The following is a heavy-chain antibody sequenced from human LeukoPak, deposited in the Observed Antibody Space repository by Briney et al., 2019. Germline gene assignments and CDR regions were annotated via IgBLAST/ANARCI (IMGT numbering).Heavy chain of an antibody. J-gene: IGHJ5*02. CDR3: ARERGYSYGYGGYNWFNP. D-gene: IGHD5-18*01. CDR1: GFTFSDYY. CDR2: ISSSGSTI. Sequence: AGGSLRLSCAASGFTFSDYYMSWIRQAPGKGLEWVSYISSSGSTIYYADSVKGRFTISRDNAKNSLYLQMNSLRAEDTAVYYCARERGYSYGYGGYNWFNPWGQGTLVTVSS. V-gene: IGHV3-11*04.